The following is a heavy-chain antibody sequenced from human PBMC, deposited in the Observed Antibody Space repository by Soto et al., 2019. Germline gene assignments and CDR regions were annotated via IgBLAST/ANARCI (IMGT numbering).Heavy chain of an antibody. J-gene: IGHJ4*02. Sequence: QITLKESGPTLVKPTQTLTLTCTFSGFSLSTSGVGVGWIRQPPGKALEGLALIYWDDDKRYSPSLKRWLTITKDPANLQVVLTMPTMAPVDTATYYCAHRRCNRYDFDAWGQGTLVTVSS. CDR1: GFSLSTSGVG. CDR2: IYWDDDK. D-gene: IGHD5-12*01. V-gene: IGHV2-5*02. CDR3: AHRRCNRYDFDA.